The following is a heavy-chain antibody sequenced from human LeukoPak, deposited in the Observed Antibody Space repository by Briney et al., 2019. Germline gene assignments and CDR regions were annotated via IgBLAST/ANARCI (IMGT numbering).Heavy chain of an antibody. J-gene: IGHJ4*02. CDR2: IYADGTT. V-gene: IGHV3-53*01. CDR1: GFTVSDNY. CDR3: ARAVGRITEFAY. D-gene: IGHD3-10*01. Sequence: PGGSLRLSCAASGFTVSDNYMSWVRQAPGKGLEWVSAIYADGTTYYADSVKGRFTISRDSFENTVYFQMNSLRAEDTAVYYCARAVGRITEFAYLGQGTLVTVSS.